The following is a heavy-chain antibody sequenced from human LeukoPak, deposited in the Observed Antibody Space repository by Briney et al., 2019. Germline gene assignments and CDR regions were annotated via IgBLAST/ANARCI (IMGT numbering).Heavy chain of an antibody. J-gene: IGHJ3*02. D-gene: IGHD3-22*01. CDR3: ARASKVVVITSGAFDI. CDR2: IYYSGST. CDR1: GGSISSYY. V-gene: IGHV4-59*01. Sequence: PSETLSLTCTVSGGSISSYYWSWIRQPPGKGLEWVGYIYYSGSTNYNASLTSRVTISVDTSKNQFSLKLSSVTAADTAVYYCARASKVVVITSGAFDIWGQGTMVTVSS.